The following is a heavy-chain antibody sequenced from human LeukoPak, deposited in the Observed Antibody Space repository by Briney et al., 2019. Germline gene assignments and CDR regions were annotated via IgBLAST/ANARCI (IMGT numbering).Heavy chain of an antibody. J-gene: IGHJ4*02. CDR3: AKDRLGAILYFDY. D-gene: IGHD1-26*01. Sequence: PGGSLRLSCTVSGFTVSSNSMSWVRQAPGKGLEWVSAITGSGGTTYYADSVKGRFTISRDNSKNTLYMQMNSLRAGDTAVYYCAKDRLGAILYFDYWGQGTLVTVSS. CDR2: ITGSGGTT. V-gene: IGHV3-23*01. CDR1: GFTVSSNS.